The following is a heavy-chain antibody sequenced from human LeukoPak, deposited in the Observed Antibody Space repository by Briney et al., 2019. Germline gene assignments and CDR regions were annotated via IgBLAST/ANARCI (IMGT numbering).Heavy chain of an antibody. Sequence: ASVKVSCKASGYRFSGYYMHWVRQAPGQGLKWMGWINPHSGGTTYARNFQGRVTMTRDTSISTAYMELSRLRSDDTAMYYCAKDRITFAGVIVPSFDFWGQGTLVTVSS. CDR3: AKDRITFAGVIVPSFDF. J-gene: IGHJ4*02. D-gene: IGHD3-16*02. CDR2: INPHSGGT. V-gene: IGHV1-2*02. CDR1: GYRFSGYY.